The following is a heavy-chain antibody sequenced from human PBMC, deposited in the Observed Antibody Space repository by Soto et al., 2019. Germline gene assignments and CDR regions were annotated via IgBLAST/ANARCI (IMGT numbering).Heavy chain of an antibody. J-gene: IGHJ4*02. CDR2: ISYDGSNK. Sequence: QVQLVESGGGVVQPGRSLRLSCAASGFTFSSYGMHWVRQAPGKGLEWVAVISYDGSNKYYADSVKGRFTISRDNSKNTRYLQMNSLRAEDTAVYYCAKASIAAAGYAYYFDYWGQGTLVTVSS. CDR3: AKASIAAAGYAYYFDY. V-gene: IGHV3-30*18. CDR1: GFTFSSYG. D-gene: IGHD6-13*01.